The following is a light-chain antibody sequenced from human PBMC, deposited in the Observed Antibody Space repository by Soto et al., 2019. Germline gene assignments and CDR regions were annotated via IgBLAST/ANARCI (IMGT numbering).Light chain of an antibody. CDR2: GAS. Sequence: EIVLTQSPGTLSLSPGDRATLSCRASQSVSSRLAWYHQKPGQSPRLLIYGASNRATGIPARFSGSGSGTDFTLTISRLEPHEFAVHYCRQHSNSPPTCTSGQGTTA. CDR1: QSVSSR. CDR3: RQHSNSPPTCT. V-gene: IGKV3-11*01. J-gene: IGKJ1*01.